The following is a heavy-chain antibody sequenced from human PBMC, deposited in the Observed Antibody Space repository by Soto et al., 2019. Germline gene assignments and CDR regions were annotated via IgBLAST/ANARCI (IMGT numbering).Heavy chain of an antibody. CDR3: ARERIPPNDKGDFYHYGLVV. D-gene: IGHD2-2*02. CDR2: INPNSGDT. J-gene: IGHJ6*02. CDR1: GYTFTDYY. V-gene: IGHV1-2*02. Sequence: ASVKVSCKASGYTFTDYYVHWLRQAPGPGLEWVGWINPNSGDTKYAQKFQARVTLTRDTSITTAYMELTSLDSDDTAVYYCARERIPPNDKGDFYHYGLVVWDQGTTITVSS.